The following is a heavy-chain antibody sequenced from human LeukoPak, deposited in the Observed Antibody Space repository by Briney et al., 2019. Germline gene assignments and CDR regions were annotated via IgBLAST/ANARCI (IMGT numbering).Heavy chain of an antibody. CDR3: TRDQAGGNSDIDY. J-gene: IGHJ4*02. V-gene: IGHV3-49*03. D-gene: IGHD4-23*01. CDR1: GFTFGDYA. CDR2: IRSKAYGGTT. Sequence: GGSLGLSCTASGFTFGDYAMSWFRQAPGKGLEWVGFIRSKAYGGTTEYAASVKGRFTISRDDSKSIAYLQMNSLKTEDTAVYYCTRDQAGGNSDIDYWGQGTLVTVSS.